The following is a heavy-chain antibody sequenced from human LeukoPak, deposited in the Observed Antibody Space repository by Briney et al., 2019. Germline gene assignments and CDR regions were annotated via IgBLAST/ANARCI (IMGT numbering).Heavy chain of an antibody. CDR2: ISHSSANI. CDR3: AKVSCGGNCFYAFDV. V-gene: IGHV3-23*01. J-gene: IGHJ3*01. Sequence: GGSLRLSCATSGFTFSSYAMNWVRQAPGKGLEWVAGISHSSANIFYADSVKGRFTISRDSSTSTLFLHMNSLRAEDTAVYYCAKVSCGGNCFYAFDVWGRGTMVAVSS. D-gene: IGHD2-21*01. CDR1: GFTFSSYA.